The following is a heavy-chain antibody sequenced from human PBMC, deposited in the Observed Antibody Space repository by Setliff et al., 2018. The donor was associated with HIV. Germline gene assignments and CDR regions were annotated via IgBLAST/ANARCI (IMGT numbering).Heavy chain of an antibody. V-gene: IGHV4-59*12. J-gene: IGHJ4*02. D-gene: IGHD1-26*01. CDR3: ARDRGSGSWFDF. CDR1: GVPIRRYY. Sequence: SETLSLTCTVFGVPIRRYYWSWIRQSPGKGLEWIGYVYHSGSTNYNPSLKSRVTMSVDTSKNQFSLKLTSVTAADTAVYYCARDRGSGSWFDFWGQGTLVTVSS. CDR2: VYHSGST.